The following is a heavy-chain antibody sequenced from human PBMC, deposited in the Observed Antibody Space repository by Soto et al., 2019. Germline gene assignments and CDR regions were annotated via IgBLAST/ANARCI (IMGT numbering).Heavy chain of an antibody. D-gene: IGHD1-1*01. CDR1: GHSISSSNW. CDR3: AKNTGGTRGPYFDY. V-gene: IGHV4-28*01. CDR2: INCSGTT. Sequence: SETLSLSCAVSGHSISSSNWWAWIRQSPGKGLEWIGYINCSGTTYYNPSLRGRVTMSVETSKNQFSLDLTSVTVVDTAVYYCAKNTGGTRGPYFDYWGQGTLVTVSS. J-gene: IGHJ4*02.